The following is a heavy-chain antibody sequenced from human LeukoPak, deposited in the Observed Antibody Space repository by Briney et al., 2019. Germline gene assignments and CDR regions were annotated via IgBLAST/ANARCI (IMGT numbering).Heavy chain of an antibody. D-gene: IGHD1-26*01. Sequence: SSETLSLTCTVSGGSISSGGYSWSWIRQPPGKGLEWIGYIYYSGSTYYNPSLKSRVTISVDTSKNQFSLKLSSVTAADTAVYYCARSSYSGSYYGGVNFDYWGQGTLVTVSS. CDR3: ARSSYSGSYYGGVNFDY. CDR1: GGSISSGGYS. V-gene: IGHV4-30-4*07. CDR2: IYYSGST. J-gene: IGHJ4*02.